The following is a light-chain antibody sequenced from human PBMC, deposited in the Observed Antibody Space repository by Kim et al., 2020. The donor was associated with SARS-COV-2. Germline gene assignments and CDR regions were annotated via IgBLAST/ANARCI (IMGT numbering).Light chain of an antibody. V-gene: IGLV2-11*01. CDR2: DVS. CDR3: CSYAGNYTFV. J-gene: IGLJ1*01. CDR1: SSDVGGYNY. Sequence: GQSVTISCTGTSSDVGGYNYVSCHQQHPGKAPKLMISDVSKRPSGVPGRFSGSKSGNTASLTISGLQAEDEADYYCCSYAGNYTFVFGSGTKVTVL.